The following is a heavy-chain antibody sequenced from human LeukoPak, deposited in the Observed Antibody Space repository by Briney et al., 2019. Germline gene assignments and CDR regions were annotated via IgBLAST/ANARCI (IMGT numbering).Heavy chain of an antibody. V-gene: IGHV3-21*01. Sequence: PGGSLRLSCAASGFTFSSYSMNWVRLAPGKGMEWVSSISSSSSYIYYADSVKGRFTISRDNAKNSLYLQMNSLRAEDTAVYYCARGVAARHWFDPWGQGTLVTVSS. CDR1: GFTFSSYS. CDR3: ARGVAARHWFDP. CDR2: ISSSSSYI. J-gene: IGHJ5*02. D-gene: IGHD6-6*01.